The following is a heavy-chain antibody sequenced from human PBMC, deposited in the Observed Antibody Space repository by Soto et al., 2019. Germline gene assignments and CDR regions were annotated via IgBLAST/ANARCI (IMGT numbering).Heavy chain of an antibody. CDR3: ARGFRARPAAHRRWFDP. D-gene: IGHD2-2*01. V-gene: IGHV4-34*01. CDR1: GGSFSGYY. Sequence: QVQLQQWGAGLLKPSETLSLTCAVYGGSFSGYYWSWIRQPPGKGLEWIGEINHSGSTNYNPSLKSRVTISVDTSKNKFSLKLSSVTAADTAVYYCARGFRARPAAHRRWFDPWGQGTLVTVSS. CDR2: INHSGST. J-gene: IGHJ5*02.